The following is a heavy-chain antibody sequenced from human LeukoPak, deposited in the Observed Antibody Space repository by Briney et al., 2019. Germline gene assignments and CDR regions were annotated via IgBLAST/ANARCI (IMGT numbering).Heavy chain of an antibody. J-gene: IGHJ5*02. Sequence: GGSLRLSCAASGFTFSSYAMHWVRQAPGKGLENVSAISSNGGSTYYANSVKGRFTISRDNSKNTLYLQMGSLRAEDMAVYYCARAATLRFLEWLSDNWFDPWGQGTLVTVSS. D-gene: IGHD3-3*01. CDR2: ISSNGGST. CDR1: GFTFSSYA. CDR3: ARAATLRFLEWLSDNWFDP. V-gene: IGHV3-64*01.